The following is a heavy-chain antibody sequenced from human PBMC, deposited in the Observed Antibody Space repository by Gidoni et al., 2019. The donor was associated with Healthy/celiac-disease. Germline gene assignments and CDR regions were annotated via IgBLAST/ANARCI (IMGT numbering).Heavy chain of an antibody. Sequence: QVQLVQSGAEVKKPGSSVKVSCKASGGTFSSYAISWVRQAPGQGLEWMGGIIPIFGTANYAQKFQGRVTITADESTSTAYMELSSLRSEDTAVYYCAREAVSKSYYYDSSGYYYNAFDIWGQGTMVTVSS. J-gene: IGHJ3*02. D-gene: IGHD3-22*01. V-gene: IGHV1-69*01. CDR3: AREAVSKSYYYDSSGYYYNAFDI. CDR2: IIPIFGTA. CDR1: GGTFSSYA.